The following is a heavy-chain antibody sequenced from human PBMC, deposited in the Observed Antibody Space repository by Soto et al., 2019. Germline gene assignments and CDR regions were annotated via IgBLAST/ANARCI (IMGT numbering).Heavy chain of an antibody. CDR2: IYYTGST. CDR3: AREQVVAATDYYYGMDV. CDR1: DGPMSSYY. Sequence: SETLSLTCSVSDGPMSSYYWSWIRQPPGKGLEWIASIYYTGSTNYNPSLKSRVTISVDTSKNQFSLKLSSVTAADTAVYYCAREQVVAATDYYYGMDVWGQGTTVTVSS. J-gene: IGHJ6*02. V-gene: IGHV4-59*01. D-gene: IGHD2-15*01.